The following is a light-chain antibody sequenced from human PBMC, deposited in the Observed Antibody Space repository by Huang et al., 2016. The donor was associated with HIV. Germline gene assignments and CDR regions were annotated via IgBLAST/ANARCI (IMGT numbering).Light chain of an antibody. CDR2: EAS. J-gene: IGKJ3*01. V-gene: IGKV3-11*01. CDR1: QSVGNY. Sequence: EIVLTQSPDTLSLSPGERATLSCRASQSVGNYLAWYQQKPGQAPRLLIHEASRRATDIPARFSGSGSGTDFTLTISSLEPEDFAVYYCQESSNWPGFTFGPGTKVDIK. CDR3: QESSNWPGFT.